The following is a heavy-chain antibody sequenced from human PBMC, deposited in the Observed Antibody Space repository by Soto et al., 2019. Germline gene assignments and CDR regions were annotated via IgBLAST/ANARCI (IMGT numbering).Heavy chain of an antibody. CDR1: GGTFSSYA. CDR3: ARGVAQQQLTPIYYYYYGMGV. V-gene: IGHV1-69*13. D-gene: IGHD6-13*01. J-gene: IGHJ6*02. CDR2: IIPIFGTA. Sequence: GASVKVSCKASGGTFSSYAISWVRQAPGQGLEWMGGIIPIFGTANYAQKFQGRVTITADESTSTAYMELSSLRSEDTAVYYCARGVAQQQLTPIYYYYYGMGVWGQGTTVTVSS.